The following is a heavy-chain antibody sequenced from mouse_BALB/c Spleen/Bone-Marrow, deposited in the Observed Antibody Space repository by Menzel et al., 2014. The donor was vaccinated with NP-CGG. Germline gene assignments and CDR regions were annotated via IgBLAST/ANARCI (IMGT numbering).Heavy chain of an antibody. J-gene: IGHJ2*01. Sequence: QVQLQQSGSVLVRPGASVNLSCKASGYTFTNSWMHWAKQRPGQGLEWIGEIHPNSGNANYNEKFKGKATLTVDTSSSTAFVDLSSLTSEGSAVYYCARHHRYAYYVDYWGQGATPTISS. CDR2: IHPNSGNA. V-gene: IGHV1S130*01. CDR3: ARHHRYAYYVDY. D-gene: IGHD2-14*01. CDR1: GYTFTNSW.